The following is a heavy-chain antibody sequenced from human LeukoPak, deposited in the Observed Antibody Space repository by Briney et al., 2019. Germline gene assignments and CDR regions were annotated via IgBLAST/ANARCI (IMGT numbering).Heavy chain of an antibody. CDR3: VRDHDWSFDL. CDR1: GFNFDDYA. D-gene: IGHD1-1*01. CDR2: ISWNSDSI. V-gene: IGHV3-9*01. Sequence: GRSLRLSCAASGFNFDDYAMHWVRQVPGKGLEWVSGISWNSDSIGYADSVKGRFTISRDNANNSLYLHVNSLRDEDTAVYYCVRDHDWSFDLWGQGALVTVSS. J-gene: IGHJ4*02.